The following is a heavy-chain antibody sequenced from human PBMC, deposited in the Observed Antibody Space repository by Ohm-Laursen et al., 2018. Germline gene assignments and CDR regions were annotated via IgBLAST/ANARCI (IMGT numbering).Heavy chain of an antibody. D-gene: IGHD1-26*01. CDR3: AGRGY. J-gene: IGHJ4*02. V-gene: IGHV4-34*01. CDR2: INHSGRT. CDR1: GGSFSGYD. Sequence: SETLSLTCSVFGGSFSGYDWSWIRQPPGKGLEWIGEINHSGRTNYNSSLKSRAIISVDTSKIQFSLNLSSVTAADTAVYYCAGRGYWGQGTLVTVSS.